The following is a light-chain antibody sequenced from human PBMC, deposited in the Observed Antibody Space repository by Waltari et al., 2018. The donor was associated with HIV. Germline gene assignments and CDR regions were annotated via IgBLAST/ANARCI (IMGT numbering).Light chain of an antibody. Sequence: DIQMTQSPSTLSASVGDRLTITCRASQSINIWVAWYQQKPGKPPKLLIYKASSLESGVPSRFSGSGSGTEFTLTISSLQPDDLATYYCQQYNSYSRTFGQGTKVEIK. J-gene: IGKJ1*01. V-gene: IGKV1-5*03. CDR3: QQYNSYSRT. CDR1: QSINIW. CDR2: KAS.